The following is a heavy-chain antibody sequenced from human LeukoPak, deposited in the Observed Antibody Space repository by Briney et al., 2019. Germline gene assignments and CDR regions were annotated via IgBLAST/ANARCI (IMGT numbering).Heavy chain of an antibody. CDR2: ISYDGSNK. CDR3: AKDPTIAAADY. V-gene: IGHV3-30*18. CDR1: GFTFSSYG. D-gene: IGHD6-13*01. J-gene: IGHJ4*02. Sequence: GGSLRLSCAASGFTFSSYGMHWVRQAPGKGLEWVAVISYDGSNKYYADSVKSRFTISRDNSKNTLYLQMNSLRAEDTAVYYCAKDPTIAAADYWGQGTLVTVSS.